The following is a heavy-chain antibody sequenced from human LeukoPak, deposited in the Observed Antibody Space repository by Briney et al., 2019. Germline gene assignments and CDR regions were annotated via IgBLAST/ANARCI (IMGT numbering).Heavy chain of an antibody. D-gene: IGHD3-16*02. CDR2: INHSGST. V-gene: IGHV4-34*01. CDR1: GGSFSGYY. J-gene: IGHJ4*02. Sequence: PSETLSLTCAVYGGSFSGYYWSWIRQPPGKGLEWIGEINHSGSTNYNPSLKSRVTISIDTSKNQFSLKLSSVTAADTAVYYCARRVGYVWGSYRYPTEFCFDYWGQGTLVTVSS. CDR3: ARRVGYVWGSYRYPTEFCFDY.